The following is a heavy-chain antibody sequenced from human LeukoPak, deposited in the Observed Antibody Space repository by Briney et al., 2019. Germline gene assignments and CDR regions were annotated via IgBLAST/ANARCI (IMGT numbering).Heavy chain of an antibody. CDR1: GGTFSSYA. Sequence: EASVKVSCKASGGTFSSYAISWVRQAPGQGLEWMGGIIPIFGTANYAQKFQGRVTITADESTSTAYMELSSLRSEDTAVYYCARGNYMATSEDWGQGTLVTVSS. V-gene: IGHV1-69*13. CDR2: IIPIFGTA. D-gene: IGHD5-24*01. CDR3: ARGNYMATSED. J-gene: IGHJ4*02.